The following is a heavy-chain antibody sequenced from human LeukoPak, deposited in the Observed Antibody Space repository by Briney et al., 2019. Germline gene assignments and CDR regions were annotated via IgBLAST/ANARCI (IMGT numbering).Heavy chain of an antibody. CDR1: VYTFTSYG. CDR3: ARRSSSWYDFDY. D-gene: IGHD6-13*01. CDR2: ISAYNGNT. Sequence: GASVKVSCKASVYTFTSYGISWVRQAPGQGLEGLGWISAYNGNTNYAQKLQGRVTMTTDTSTSTAYMELRSLRSDDTAVYYCARRSSSWYDFDYWGQGTLVSVSS. V-gene: IGHV1-18*01. J-gene: IGHJ4*02.